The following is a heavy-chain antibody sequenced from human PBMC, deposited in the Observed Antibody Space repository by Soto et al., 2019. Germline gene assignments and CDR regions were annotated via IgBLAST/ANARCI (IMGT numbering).Heavy chain of an antibody. CDR1: GGSISSGGTGSY. V-gene: IGHV4-31*03. Sequence: HVQLQESGPGLVEPSQTLALTCTVSGGSISSGGTGSYWTWIRQLPGKGLEWIGYIYYTGNTYDTPSLKRRTTISIDTSENKSSLKLTSVTAADTAVYFCASGHDVYKMRYWGQGTLVTVSS. D-gene: IGHD1-1*01. CDR3: ASGHDVYKMRY. CDR2: IYYTGNT. J-gene: IGHJ4*02.